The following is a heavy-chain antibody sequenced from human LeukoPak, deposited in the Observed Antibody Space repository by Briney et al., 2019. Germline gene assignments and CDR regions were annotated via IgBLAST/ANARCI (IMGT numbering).Heavy chain of an antibody. CDR3: ARQYGSYFDY. D-gene: IGHD3-10*01. CDR1: GYSFTSYW. Sequence: GESLKISCKGSGYSFTSYWIGWVRQMPGKGLEWMGIIYPADSDTRYSPSFQGQVIISADRSVSTAYLQWSSLKASDTAMYYCARQYGSYFDYWGQGTLVTVSS. CDR2: IYPADSDT. V-gene: IGHV5-51*01. J-gene: IGHJ4*02.